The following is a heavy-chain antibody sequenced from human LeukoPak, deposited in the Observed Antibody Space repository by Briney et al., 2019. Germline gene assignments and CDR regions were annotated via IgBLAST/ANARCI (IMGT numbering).Heavy chain of an antibody. CDR3: AIPYCSGGSCYSAFDP. CDR1: GGTFSGYY. D-gene: IGHD2-15*01. Sequence: SETLSLTCAVYGGTFSGYYWSWIRQPPGKGLEWIGEINHSGSTNYNPSLKSRVTISVDTSKNQFSLKLSSVTAADTAVYYCAIPYCSGGSCYSAFDPWGQGTLVTVSS. V-gene: IGHV4-34*08. CDR2: INHSGST. J-gene: IGHJ5*02.